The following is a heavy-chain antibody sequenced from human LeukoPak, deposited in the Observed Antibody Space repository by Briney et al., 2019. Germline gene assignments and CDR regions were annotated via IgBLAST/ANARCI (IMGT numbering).Heavy chain of an antibody. V-gene: IGHV4-59*01. CDR1: GGSISSYY. CDR2: IYYTGSI. D-gene: IGHD6-13*01. J-gene: IGHJ6*03. CDR3: ARDQSSSWSNYYYMDV. Sequence: SETLSLTCTVSGGSISSYYWSWIRQPPGKGLEWIGFIYYTGSINYNPSLKSRVTISVDTSKNQFSLQLSSVTAADTAVYFCARDQSSSWSNYYYMDVWGEGTTVTVSS.